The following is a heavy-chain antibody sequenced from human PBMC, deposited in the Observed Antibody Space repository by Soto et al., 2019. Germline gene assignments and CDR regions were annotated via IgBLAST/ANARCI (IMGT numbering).Heavy chain of an antibody. CDR2: IWYDGSNK. J-gene: IGHJ5*02. Sequence: PGGSLRLSCASSGFTFSSYGMHWVRQAPGKGLEWVAVIWYDGSNKYYADSVKGRFTISRDNSKNTLYLQMNSLRAEDTAVYYCARDTSVAVAGRQIYNWFDPWGQGTLVTVSS. CDR1: GFTFSSYG. CDR3: ARDTSVAVAGRQIYNWFDP. V-gene: IGHV3-33*01. D-gene: IGHD6-19*01.